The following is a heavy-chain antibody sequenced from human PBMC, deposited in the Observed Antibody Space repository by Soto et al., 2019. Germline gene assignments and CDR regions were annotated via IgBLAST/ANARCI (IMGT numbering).Heavy chain of an antibody. CDR1: GDSICSSNND. V-gene: IGHV4-30-4*01. D-gene: IGHD5-18*01. J-gene: IGHJ5*02. CDR2: ISYSGTT. Sequence: SETPSITCTVSGDSICSSNNDWSWIRQPPGEGLEWIGFISYSGTTSYSPSLKSRLAISLDTSKNQFSLSLSSVTAADTAVYYCARGRGYSYGLDPWGQGTLVTVSS. CDR3: ARGRGYSYGLDP.